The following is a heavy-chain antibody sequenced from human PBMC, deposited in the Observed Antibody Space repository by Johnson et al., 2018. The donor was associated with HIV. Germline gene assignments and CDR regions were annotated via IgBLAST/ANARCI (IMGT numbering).Heavy chain of an antibody. Sequence: VQLVESGGVVVQPGGSLRLSCAASGFTFDDYTMHWVRQAPGKGLEWASGISWNSGSIGYADSVKGRFTISRDNAKNSLYLQMNSLRAEDTAVYYCAGLREARPRSFDIWGQGTMVTVSS. CDR1: GFTFDDYT. CDR2: ISWNSGSI. CDR3: AGLREARPRSFDI. D-gene: IGHD6-6*01. J-gene: IGHJ3*02. V-gene: IGHV3-9*01.